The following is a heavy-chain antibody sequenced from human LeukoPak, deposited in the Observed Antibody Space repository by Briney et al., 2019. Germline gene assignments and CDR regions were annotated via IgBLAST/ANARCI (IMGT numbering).Heavy chain of an antibody. V-gene: IGHV3-66*01. J-gene: IGHJ4*02. Sequence: GGSLRLSCAASGFTVSSNYMSWVRQAPGKELEWVSVIYSGGSTYYADSVKGRFTISRDNSKNTLYLQMNSLRAEDTAVYYCARDARITIFGVVAAYDYWGQGTLVTVSS. D-gene: IGHD3-3*01. CDR3: ARDARITIFGVVAAYDY. CDR1: GFTVSSNY. CDR2: IYSGGST.